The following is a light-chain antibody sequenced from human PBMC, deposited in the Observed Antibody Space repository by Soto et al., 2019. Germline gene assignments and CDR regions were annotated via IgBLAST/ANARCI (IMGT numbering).Light chain of an antibody. V-gene: IGKV3-15*01. Sequence: EIVMTQSPDTLSVSPGERATLSCRASQNVGRNVAWYQQRPGQAPRLLIHGTSTRAADIPARFSGSVSGTEVTLTINSLQPEGFLIYYCQQYNNWPPMSTFGQGTKLEMK. CDR2: GTS. CDR1: QNVGRN. CDR3: QQYNNWPPMST. J-gene: IGKJ2*01.